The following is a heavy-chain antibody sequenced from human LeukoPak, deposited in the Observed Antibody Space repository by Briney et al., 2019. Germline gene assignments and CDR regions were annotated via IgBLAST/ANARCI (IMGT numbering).Heavy chain of an antibody. D-gene: IGHD3-22*01. V-gene: IGHV3-74*01. CDR3: VKGLEDRHDSSGYYSNWFDP. CDR2: INSDASST. J-gene: IGHJ5*02. Sequence: GGSLRLSCAAPGFTYSNYRMHRVRQTPGKGLVWVSRINSDASSTSYADSVKGRFTISRDRAKNTLYVHMISLRAEDTAIYYCVKGLEDRHDSSGYYSNWFDPWGQGTLVTVSS. CDR1: GFTYSNYR.